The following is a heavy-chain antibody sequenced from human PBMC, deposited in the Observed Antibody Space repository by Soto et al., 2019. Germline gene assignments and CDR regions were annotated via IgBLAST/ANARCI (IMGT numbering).Heavy chain of an antibody. J-gene: IGHJ4*02. Sequence: GGALRLSCAASGFTFSSYAMSWVRQAPGKGLEWVSAISGSGGSTYYADSVKGRFTISRDNSKNTLYLQMNSLRAEDTAVYYCAKAATSITMVRGGFDYWGQGTLVTVSS. CDR3: AKAATSITMVRGGFDY. V-gene: IGHV3-23*01. CDR1: GFTFSSYA. CDR2: ISGSGGST. D-gene: IGHD3-10*01.